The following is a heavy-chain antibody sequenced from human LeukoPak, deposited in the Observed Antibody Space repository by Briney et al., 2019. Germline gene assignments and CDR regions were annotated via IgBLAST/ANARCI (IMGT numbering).Heavy chain of an antibody. V-gene: IGHV1-24*01. CDR3: ATVVNSARQYFQH. J-gene: IGHJ1*01. CDR2: FDPEDGET. D-gene: IGHD4-23*01. CDR1: GFTFSSYA. Sequence: GGSLRLSCAASGFTFSSYAMHWVRQAPGKGLEWMGGFDPEDGETIYAQKFQGRVTMTEDTSTDTAYMELSSLRSEDTAVYYCATVVNSARQYFQHWGQGTLVTVSS.